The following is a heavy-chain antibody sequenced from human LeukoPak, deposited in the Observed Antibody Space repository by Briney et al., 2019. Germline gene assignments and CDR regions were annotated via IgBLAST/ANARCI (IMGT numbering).Heavy chain of an antibody. D-gene: IGHD2-21*02. V-gene: IGHV3-48*03. CDR2: ISSSGSTI. J-gene: IGHJ4*02. CDR3: ARGIQGGDCHDY. CDR1: GFTFSSYE. Sequence: PGGSLRLSCAASGFTFSSYEMNWVRQAPGKGLEWVSYISSSGSTIYYADSVKGRFTISRDNAKNSLYLQMNSLRAEDTAVYYCARGIQGGDCHDYWGQGTLVTVSS.